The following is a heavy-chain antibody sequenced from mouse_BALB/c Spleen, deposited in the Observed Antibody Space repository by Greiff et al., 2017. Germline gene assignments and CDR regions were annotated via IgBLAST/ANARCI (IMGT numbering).Heavy chain of an antibody. J-gene: IGHJ4*01. D-gene: IGHD2-1*01. CDR3: ARNEDGNYGYYAIDF. CDR2: IWSGGST. V-gene: IGHV2-4-1*01. Sequence: VQLVESGPGLVAPSQSLSITCTVSGFSLTSYGVHWVRQSPGKGLEWLGVIWSGGSTDYNAAFISRLSIRKDNSKSQVFFKMNILQADDTAIYYCARNEDGNYGYYAIDFWGPGTSAPVSS. CDR1: GFSLTSYG.